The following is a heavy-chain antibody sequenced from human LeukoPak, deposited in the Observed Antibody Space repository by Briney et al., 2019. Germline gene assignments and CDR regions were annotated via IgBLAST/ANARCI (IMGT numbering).Heavy chain of an antibody. J-gene: IGHJ4*02. CDR2: ISDSGDNT. CDR3: AKDSAAAGTTFDH. V-gene: IGHV3-23*01. CDR1: GFTFSSYI. Sequence: GGSLRLSCAASGFTFSSYIMSWVRQAPGRELEWVSTISDSGDNTYYADSVEGRFTISRDNSKNTLFLQMNSLRAEDTAVYYCAKDSAAAGTTFDHWGQGTLVTVSS. D-gene: IGHD6-13*01.